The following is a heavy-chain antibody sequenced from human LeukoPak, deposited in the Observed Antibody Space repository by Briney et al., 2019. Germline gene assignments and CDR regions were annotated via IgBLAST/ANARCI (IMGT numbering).Heavy chain of an antibody. J-gene: IGHJ4*02. V-gene: IGHV4-59*01. CDR2: MYFGGSS. Sequence: SETLSLTCTVSGGSISRYYWSWIRQPPGKGLEWIGYMYFGGSSNYNPSLKSRVTISVDTSKNQLSLNLNSVTAADTAVYYCTRASRGYSYSFAEYWGQGTLVTVSS. CDR3: TRASRGYSYSFAEY. CDR1: GGSISRYY. D-gene: IGHD5-18*01.